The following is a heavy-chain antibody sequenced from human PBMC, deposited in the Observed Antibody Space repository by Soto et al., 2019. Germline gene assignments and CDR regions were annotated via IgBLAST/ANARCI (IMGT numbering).Heavy chain of an antibody. CDR1: SGSISSSNW. J-gene: IGHJ3*02. CDR2: IYHSGST. Sequence: QVQLQESGPGLVKPSGTLSLTCAVSSGSISSSNWWSWVRQPPGKGLEWIGEIYHSGSTNYNPSLKSRVTISVDNSNILFSLKLSSVTAADTDVYYCARAELRAFDIWGQGRMVTVSS. CDR3: ARAELRAFDI. D-gene: IGHD1-7*01. V-gene: IGHV4-4*02.